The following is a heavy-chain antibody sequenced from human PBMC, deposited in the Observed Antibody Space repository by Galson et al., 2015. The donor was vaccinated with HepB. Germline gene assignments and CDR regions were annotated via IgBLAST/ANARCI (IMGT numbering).Heavy chain of an antibody. V-gene: IGHV1-3*04. J-gene: IGHJ6*03. CDR2: INTGDGHT. Sequence: SVKVSCKASGYTFTTYPMHWVRQAPGQRPEWMGWINTGDGHTKFSQKFQGRVTITRDTSASTAYMELSSLTSEDTAVYYCAKNRPVITTLHYYMDVWGKGTTVTVSS. D-gene: IGHD3-16*01. CDR1: GYTFTTYP. CDR3: AKNRPVITTLHYYMDV.